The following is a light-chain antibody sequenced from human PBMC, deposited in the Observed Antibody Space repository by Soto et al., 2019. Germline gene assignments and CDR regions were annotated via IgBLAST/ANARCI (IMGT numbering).Light chain of an antibody. CDR2: KAS. V-gene: IGKV1-5*03. Sequence: IQMTQSPSTLSASVGDRVTITCRATQIISHWLAWYQQKPGKAPKLLISKASTLASGVPSRFSGGISVTDFTLTITGLQPDDLATYYCQQYSVYPRTLGQGTKLEI. CDR1: QIISHW. CDR3: QQYSVYPRT. J-gene: IGKJ2*01.